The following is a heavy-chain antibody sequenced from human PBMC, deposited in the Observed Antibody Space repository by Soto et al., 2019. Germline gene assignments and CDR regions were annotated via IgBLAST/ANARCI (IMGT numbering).Heavy chain of an antibody. Sequence: QVQLVQSGAEVKRPGSSVKVSCKASGDTFSFYSINWVRQAPGLGLEWMGRVNPILSMSNYAQRFQGRVAMTADKSTSTAYMELSGLRCEDTTMYYCATSYGSGYRAFDSWGQGALVTVSS. CDR1: GDTFSFYS. CDR3: ATSYGSGYRAFDS. D-gene: IGHD3-10*01. CDR2: VNPILSMS. V-gene: IGHV1-69*04. J-gene: IGHJ4*02.